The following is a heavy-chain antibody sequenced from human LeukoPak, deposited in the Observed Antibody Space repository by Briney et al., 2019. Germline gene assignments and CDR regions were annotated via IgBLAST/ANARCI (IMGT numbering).Heavy chain of an antibody. CDR2: IYYSGST. V-gene: IGHV4-59*12. CDR1: GGSISSYY. CDR3: ARDPPFSHIVGPSYYYYYMDV. J-gene: IGHJ6*03. Sequence: PSETLSLTCTVSGGSISSYYWTWIRQPPGKGLEWIGYIYYSGSTNYNPSLKSRVTISVDTSKNQFSLKLSSVTAADTAVYYCARDPPFSHIVGPSYYYYYMDVWGKGTTVTVSS. D-gene: IGHD1-26*01.